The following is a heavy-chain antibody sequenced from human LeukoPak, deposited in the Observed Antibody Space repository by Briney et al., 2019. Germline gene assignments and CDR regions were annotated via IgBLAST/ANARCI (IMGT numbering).Heavy chain of an antibody. CDR2: IYPISGDT. J-gene: IGHJ4*02. V-gene: IGHV1-2*02. CDR3: ARAGPFYSGNYLDF. Sequence: WGAVKVSCEASGYTFSVYYMCWVRQAPGQRVWWMGWIYPISGDTNSAQTFRGGVTMTRETSNSTAYMELSRLTSDDTAVYYCARAGPFYSGNYLDFWGQGTLVTVSS. D-gene: IGHD1-26*01. CDR1: GYTFSVYY.